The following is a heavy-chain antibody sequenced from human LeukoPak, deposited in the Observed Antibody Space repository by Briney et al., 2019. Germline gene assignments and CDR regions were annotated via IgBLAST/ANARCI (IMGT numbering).Heavy chain of an antibody. CDR1: GFTFSSYS. CDR2: ISSSGSTI. Sequence: PGGSLRLSCAASGFTFSSYSMNWVRQAPGKGLEWVSYISSSGSTIYYADSVKGRFTISRDNAKNSLYLQMNSLRAEDTAVYYCARRAYSGYSQWGQGTLVTVSS. D-gene: IGHD5-12*01. CDR3: ARRAYSGYSQ. V-gene: IGHV3-48*04. J-gene: IGHJ4*02.